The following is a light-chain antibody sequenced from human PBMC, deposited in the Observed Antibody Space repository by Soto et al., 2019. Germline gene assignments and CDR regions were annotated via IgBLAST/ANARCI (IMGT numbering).Light chain of an antibody. CDR2: DVS. J-gene: IGLJ2*01. CDR1: SRDVGGYNY. CDR3: FSYAGSYTVV. V-gene: IGLV2-11*01. Sequence: QSALTQPRSVSGSPGQSVTISCTGTSRDVGGYNYVSWYQQHPGKAPKLMIYDVSKRPSGVPDRFSGSKSGNTASLTISGLQAEDEADYYCFSYAGSYTVVFGGGTQLTVL.